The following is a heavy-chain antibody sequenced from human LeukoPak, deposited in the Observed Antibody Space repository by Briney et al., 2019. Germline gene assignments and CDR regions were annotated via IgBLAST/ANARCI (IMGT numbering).Heavy chain of an antibody. V-gene: IGHV3-53*01. CDR1: GFTVSSNY. CDR2: IYSGGST. D-gene: IGHD6-19*01. CDR3: ARDRAPGYSSGWVYYYYGMDV. Sequence: GGSLRLSCAASGFTVSSNYMSWVRQAPGKGLEWVSVIYSGGSTYYADSVKGRFTISRDNSKNTLYLQMNSLRAEDTAVYYCARDRAPGYSSGWVYYYYGMDVWGQGTTVTVSS. J-gene: IGHJ6*02.